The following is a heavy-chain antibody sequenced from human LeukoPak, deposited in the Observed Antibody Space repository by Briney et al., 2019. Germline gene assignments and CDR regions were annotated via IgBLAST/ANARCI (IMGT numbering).Heavy chain of an antibody. CDR3: AREPTTVTTLSHFDY. CDR1: GFTFSSYS. V-gene: IGHV3-21*01. D-gene: IGHD4-17*01. CDR2: ITSSSSFI. J-gene: IGHJ4*02. Sequence: PGGSLRLSCAASGFTFSSYSMNWVRQAPGKGLEWVSSITSSSSFIYYADSMKGRFTVSRDNAKKLLYLQMDSLRAEDTAVYFCAREPTTVTTLSHFDYWGQGTLVTVSS.